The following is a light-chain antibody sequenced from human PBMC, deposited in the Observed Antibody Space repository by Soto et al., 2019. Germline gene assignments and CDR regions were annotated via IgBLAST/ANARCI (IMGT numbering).Light chain of an antibody. CDR3: QQYGSSPKT. J-gene: IGKJ2*01. V-gene: IGKV3-20*01. Sequence: EIVLTQSPGTLSLSPGERATLSCRASQSVSSSYLAWYQQKPGQAPRLRIYGASRRATGIPDRFSGSGSGTDFTLTISRLEPEDFAVYYCQQYGSSPKTFGQGTKLEIK. CDR1: QSVSSSY. CDR2: GAS.